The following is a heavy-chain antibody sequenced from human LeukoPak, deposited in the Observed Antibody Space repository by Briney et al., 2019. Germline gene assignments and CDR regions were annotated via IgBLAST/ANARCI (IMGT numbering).Heavy chain of an antibody. CDR2: VKSDESDT. J-gene: IGHJ4*02. D-gene: IGHD3-10*01. V-gene: IGHV3-74*01. Sequence: GGSLRLSCAASGATFSRYWMHWLRHAPGKGLVWVSRVKSDESDTIYADSVKGRFTISRDNAKNPLYLQMDSLRAEDTAVYYCTTGIGNYYYYWGQGTLVTVAS. CDR1: GATFSRYW. CDR3: TTGIGNYYYY.